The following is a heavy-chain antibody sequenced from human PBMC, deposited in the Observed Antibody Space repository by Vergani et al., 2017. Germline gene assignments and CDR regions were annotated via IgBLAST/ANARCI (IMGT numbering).Heavy chain of an antibody. Sequence: QVQLQESGPGLVKPSETLSFTCTVSGGSISSYYWSWIRQPPGKGLEWIGYIYYSGSTNYNPSLKSRVTISVDTSKNQFSLKLSSVTAADTAVYYCARMWEGSSWDNWFDPWGQGTLVTVSS. CDR3: ARMWEGSSWDNWFDP. J-gene: IGHJ5*02. CDR1: GGSISSYY. CDR2: IYYSGST. V-gene: IGHV4-59*01. D-gene: IGHD6-13*01.